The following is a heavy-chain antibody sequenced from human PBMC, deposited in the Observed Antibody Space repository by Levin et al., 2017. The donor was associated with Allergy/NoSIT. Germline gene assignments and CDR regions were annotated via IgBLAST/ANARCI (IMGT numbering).Heavy chain of an antibody. V-gene: IGHV3-23*01. CDR2: INSSGGTT. Sequence: GGSLRLSCAASGFTFSTYTMGWVRQAPGKGLEWVSDINSSGGTTYYAESVRGRFTISRDNSKNTLYLQMTSLRVEDTAIFYCARAGSLSWYDYWGPGTVVTVSS. CDR1: GFTFSTYT. J-gene: IGHJ4*02. CDR3: ARAGSLSWYDY. D-gene: IGHD6-13*01.